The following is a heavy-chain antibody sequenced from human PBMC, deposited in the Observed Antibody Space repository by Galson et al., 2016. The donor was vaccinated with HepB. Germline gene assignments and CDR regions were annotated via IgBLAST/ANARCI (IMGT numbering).Heavy chain of an antibody. Sequence: SETLSLTCTVSGGSIDTYYWSWIRQPPGKGLEWMGYLHYTGSTNYNPSLKSRITMSVVTSKNQFSLNLSSVTAADTAVYYCARVISYNGGYYFDYWGQGILVTVSS. D-gene: IGHD5-18*01. V-gene: IGHV4-59*01. CDR2: LHYTGST. CDR3: ARVISYNGGYYFDY. CDR1: GGSIDTYY. J-gene: IGHJ4*02.